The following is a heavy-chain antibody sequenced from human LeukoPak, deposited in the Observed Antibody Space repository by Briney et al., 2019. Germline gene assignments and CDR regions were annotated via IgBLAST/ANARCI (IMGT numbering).Heavy chain of an antibody. Sequence: GGSLRLSCAASGFTFSNAWMSWVRQAPGKGLEWAGRIKSKTDGGTTDYAAPVKGRFTISRDDSKNTLYLQMNSLKTEDTAVYYCTTDQERYYYGSSGPGPDYRGQGTLVTVSS. V-gene: IGHV3-15*01. CDR1: GFTFSNAW. CDR2: IKSKTDGGTT. J-gene: IGHJ4*02. D-gene: IGHD3-22*01. CDR3: TTDQERYYYGSSGPGPDY.